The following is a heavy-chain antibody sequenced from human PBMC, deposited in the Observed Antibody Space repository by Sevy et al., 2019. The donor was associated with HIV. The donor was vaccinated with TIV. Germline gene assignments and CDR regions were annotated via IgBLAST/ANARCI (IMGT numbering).Heavy chain of an antibody. D-gene: IGHD3-16*01. CDR1: GFTFSSYW. Sequence: GGSLRLSCAASGFTFSSYWMSWVRQAPGKGLEWVANIKQDGSEKYYVDSVKGRFTISRDNAKNSLYLQMNSLRAEDTAVYYCAIDPAYDAFDIWGQRTMVTVSS. J-gene: IGHJ3*02. CDR3: AIDPAYDAFDI. CDR2: IKQDGSEK. V-gene: IGHV3-7*01.